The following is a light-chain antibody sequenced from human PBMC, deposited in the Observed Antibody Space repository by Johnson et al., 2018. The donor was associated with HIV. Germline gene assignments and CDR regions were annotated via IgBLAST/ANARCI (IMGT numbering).Light chain of an antibody. CDR1: SSNIGNNY. CDR2: ENN. V-gene: IGLV1-51*02. J-gene: IGLJ1*01. Sequence: QSVLTQPPSVSAAPGQKVTISCSGSSSNIGNNYVSWYQQLPGTAPKLLIYENNKRPSGIPDRFSGSKSGTSATLGITGLQTGDEADYYCGTWDSILSAYVFGTGTKVTAL. CDR3: GTWDSILSAYV.